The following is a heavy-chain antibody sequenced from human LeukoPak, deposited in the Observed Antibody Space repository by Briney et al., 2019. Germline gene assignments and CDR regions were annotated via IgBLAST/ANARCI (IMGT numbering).Heavy chain of an antibody. V-gene: IGHV4-59*08. CDR2: IYYSGST. J-gene: IGHJ5*02. Sequence: SETPSLTCTVSGGSISSYYWSWTRQPPGKGLEWIGYIYYSGSTNYNPSLKSRVTISVDTSKNQFSLKLSSVTAADTAVYYCARVPGPNWFDPWGQGTLVTVSS. CDR1: GGSISSYY. CDR3: ARVPGPNWFDP.